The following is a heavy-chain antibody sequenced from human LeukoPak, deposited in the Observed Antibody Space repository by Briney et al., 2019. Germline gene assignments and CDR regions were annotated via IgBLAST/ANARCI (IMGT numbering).Heavy chain of an antibody. CDR2: IIPILGIA. D-gene: IGHD6-19*01. CDR1: GGTFTSYA. CDR3: ARGLREGSGWYAVDY. Sequence: ASVKVSCTASGGTFTSYAISWVRQAPGQGLEWRGRIIPILGIANYAQKFQGRVTITADKSTGTAYMELSSLRSEDTAVYYCARGLREGSGWYAVDYWAREPWSPSPQ. V-gene: IGHV1-69*04. J-gene: IGHJ4*02.